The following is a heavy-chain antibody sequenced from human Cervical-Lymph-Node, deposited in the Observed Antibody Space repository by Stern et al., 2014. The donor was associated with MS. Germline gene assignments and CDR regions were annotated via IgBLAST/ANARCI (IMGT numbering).Heavy chain of an antibody. J-gene: IGHJ6*02. Sequence: QLVQSGGGVVQPGRSLRLSCAASGFTFSSYGMHWVRQAPGKGLAWVAVISYDGSNKYYADSVKGRFTISRDNSKNTLYLQMNSLRAEDTAVYYCAKSSSPSHYYYYGMDVWGQGTTVTVSS. CDR2: ISYDGSNK. V-gene: IGHV3-30*18. D-gene: IGHD6-6*01. CDR1: GFTFSSYG. CDR3: AKSSSPSHYYYYGMDV.